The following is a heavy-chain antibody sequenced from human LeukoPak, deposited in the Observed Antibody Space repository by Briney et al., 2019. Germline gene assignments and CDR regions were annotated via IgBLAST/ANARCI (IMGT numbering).Heavy chain of an antibody. D-gene: IGHD3-10*01. V-gene: IGHV1-69*04. CDR3: ARDHNGYYGSGSYYD. CDR2: IIPILGIA. CDR1: GGTFSSYA. J-gene: IGHJ4*02. Sequence: SVKVSCKASGGTFSSYAISWVRQAPGQGLEWMGRIIPILGIANYAQEFQGRVTITADKSTSTAYMELSSLRSEDTAVYYCARDHNGYYGSGSYYDWGQGTLVTVSS.